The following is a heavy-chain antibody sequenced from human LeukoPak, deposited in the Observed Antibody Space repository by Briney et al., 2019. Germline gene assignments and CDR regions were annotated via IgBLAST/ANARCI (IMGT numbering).Heavy chain of an antibody. Sequence: SETLSLTCTVSGASISSHYWSWIRQSPGKGLEWIGHISYRGITNYNPSLKSRVTISVDTSKNHFSLRLSSVTAADTAVYYCASRAHCSGGSCYGNWFDPWGQGTLVTVSS. J-gene: IGHJ5*02. CDR3: ASRAHCSGGSCYGNWFDP. D-gene: IGHD2-15*01. V-gene: IGHV4-59*11. CDR2: ISYRGIT. CDR1: GASISSHY.